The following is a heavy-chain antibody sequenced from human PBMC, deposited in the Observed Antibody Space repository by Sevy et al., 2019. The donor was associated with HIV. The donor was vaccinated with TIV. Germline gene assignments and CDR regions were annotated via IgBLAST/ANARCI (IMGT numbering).Heavy chain of an antibody. Sequence: GGSRRLSCAASGFTFSDYYMSWIRQAPGKGLEWVSYISSSGSTIYYADSVKGRFTISRDNAKNSLYLQMNSLRAEDTAVYYCARDSSGYYWDYYYGMDVWGQGTTVTVSS. CDR1: GFTFSDYY. J-gene: IGHJ6*02. V-gene: IGHV3-11*01. CDR3: ARDSSGYYWDYYYGMDV. CDR2: ISSSGSTI. D-gene: IGHD3-22*01.